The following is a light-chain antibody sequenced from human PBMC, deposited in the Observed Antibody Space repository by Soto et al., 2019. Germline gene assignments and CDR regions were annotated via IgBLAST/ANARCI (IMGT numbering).Light chain of an antibody. V-gene: IGLV1-44*01. J-gene: IGLJ2*01. CDR3: AARDDSLSVHVV. CDR2: NSN. CDR1: SSNIGSYS. Sequence: QSVLTQPPSASGTPGQRVTISCSGSSSNIGSYSVNWYQQLPGTAPKLLIYNSNPRPSGVPDRFSGSKSGTSASLAISGLQSEDEADYYCAARDDSLSVHVVFGGGTKLTV.